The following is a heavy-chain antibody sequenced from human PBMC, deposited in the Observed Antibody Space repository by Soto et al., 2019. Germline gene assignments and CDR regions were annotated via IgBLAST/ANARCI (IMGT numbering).Heavy chain of an antibody. J-gene: IGHJ4*02. D-gene: IGHD4-17*01. CDR3: AKDLYGGNTEIDY. V-gene: IGHV3-30*18. Sequence: QVQLLESGGGVVQPGRSLRLSCAASGFTFSIFGMHWVRQAPGKGLEWVAVISYDGSNKYYVDSVKGRFTISRDNSKNTLYLQMNSLRAEDAALYLCAKDLYGGNTEIDYWGQGTLVTVSS. CDR1: GFTFSIFG. CDR2: ISYDGSNK.